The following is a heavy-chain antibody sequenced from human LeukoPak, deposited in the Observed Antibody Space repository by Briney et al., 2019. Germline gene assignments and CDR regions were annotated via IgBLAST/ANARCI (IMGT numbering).Heavy chain of an antibody. V-gene: IGHV3-23*01. Sequence: GGSLRLSCAASGFTFSSYAMSWVRQAPGKGLEWVSGISGSGGSTYYADSVKGRFTISGDNSKNTLYLQMNSLRAEDTAVYYCAKGLYSSSSYFDYWGQGTLVTVSS. CDR3: AKGLYSSSSYFDY. CDR2: ISGSGGST. D-gene: IGHD6-6*01. J-gene: IGHJ4*02. CDR1: GFTFSSYA.